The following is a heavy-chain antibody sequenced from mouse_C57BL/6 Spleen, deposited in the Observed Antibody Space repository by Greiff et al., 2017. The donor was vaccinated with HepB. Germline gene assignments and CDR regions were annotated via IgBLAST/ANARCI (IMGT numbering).Heavy chain of an antibody. D-gene: IGHD2-2*01. CDR1: GYSFTDYN. J-gene: IGHJ4*01. V-gene: IGHV1-39*01. CDR3: ARGWLRPIYYAMDY. CDR2: INPNYGTT. Sequence: VQLKESGPELVKPGASVKISCKASGYSFTDYNMNWVKQSNGKRLEWIGVINPNYGTTSYNQKFKGKATLTVDQSSSTAYMQLNSLTSEDSAVYYCARGWLRPIYYAMDYWGQGTSVTVSS.